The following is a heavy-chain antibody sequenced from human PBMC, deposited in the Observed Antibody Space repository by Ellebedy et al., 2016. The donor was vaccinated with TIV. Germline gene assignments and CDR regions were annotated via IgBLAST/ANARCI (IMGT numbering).Heavy chain of an antibody. CDR2: IDPGDSDA. CDR3: ARHSHYLFYFNGMDV. CDR1: GYTFTNHW. D-gene: IGHD1-26*01. J-gene: IGHJ6*02. V-gene: IGHV5-51*01. Sequence: GESLKISCKGSGYTFTNHWIAWVRQMPGKGLEWMGIIDPGDSDARYNPSFEGLVTISADKSVTTAYLRLSSLKTSDTATYDCARHSHYLFYFNGMDVWGQGTTVTVSS.